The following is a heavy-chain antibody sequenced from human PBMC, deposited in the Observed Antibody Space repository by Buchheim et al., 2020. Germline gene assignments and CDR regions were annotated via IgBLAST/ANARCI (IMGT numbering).Heavy chain of an antibody. V-gene: IGHV3-30*18. D-gene: IGHD6-13*01. CDR3: AKDGEGSRWTFDY. Sequence: QVQLVESGGGVVQPGRSLRLSCAASGFTFSSYGMHWVRQAPGKGLEWVAVISYDGSNKYYADSVKGRFTISRDNSKNTLYLQMNSLRAEDTAVYYCAKDGEGSRWTFDYWGQGTL. J-gene: IGHJ4*02. CDR2: ISYDGSNK. CDR1: GFTFSSYG.